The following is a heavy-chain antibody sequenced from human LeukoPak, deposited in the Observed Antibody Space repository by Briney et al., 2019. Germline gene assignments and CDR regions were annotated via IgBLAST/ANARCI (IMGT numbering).Heavy chain of an antibody. J-gene: IGHJ4*02. CDR2: TYYRSKWHN. Sequence: SQTLSLTCSISGDSISNSSAAWNWIRHSPSRGLEWLVRTYYRSKWHNDYAVSVESRISINPDTSKNHFSLYLNSVTPDDTAVYYCVRTVTAVGRIDCWGQGALVTVSS. CDR3: VRTVTAVGRIDC. V-gene: IGHV6-1*01. CDR1: GDSISNSSAA. D-gene: IGHD6-13*01.